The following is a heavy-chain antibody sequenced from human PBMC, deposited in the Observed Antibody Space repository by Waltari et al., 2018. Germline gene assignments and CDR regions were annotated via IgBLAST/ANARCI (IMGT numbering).Heavy chain of an antibody. Sequence: EVQLVESGGGLVQPGESLRLSCAASGFTFGSFWMHWVRQVSGKGLVWVSSMRDDGSRIGYADSVKGRFNISRDNAKNTLYLQMNRLRGDDTAVYYCVRGFSTSPSSYWGQGALVTVSS. J-gene: IGHJ4*02. D-gene: IGHD2-2*01. CDR3: VRGFSTSPSSY. CDR2: MRDDGSRI. CDR1: GFTFGSFW. V-gene: IGHV3-74*01.